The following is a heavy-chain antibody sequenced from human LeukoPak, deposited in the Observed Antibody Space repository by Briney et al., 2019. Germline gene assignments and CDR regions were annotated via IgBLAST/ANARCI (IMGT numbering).Heavy chain of an antibody. V-gene: IGHV1-2*02. D-gene: IGHD6-13*01. J-gene: IGHJ5*02. CDR1: GYTFTGYY. CDR2: INPNSGGT. Sequence: ASVKVSCKASGYTFTGYYMHWVRQAPGQGLEWMGWINPNSGGTNYAQKFQGRVTMTRDMSISTAYMELSRLRSDDTAVYYCARDVFAAYSTHHRFDPWGQGTLVTVSS. CDR3: ARDVFAAYSTHHRFDP.